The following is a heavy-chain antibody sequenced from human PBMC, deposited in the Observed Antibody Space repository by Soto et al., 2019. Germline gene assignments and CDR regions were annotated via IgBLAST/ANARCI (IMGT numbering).Heavy chain of an antibody. J-gene: IGHJ4*02. Sequence: PGESLKISCKGSGYSFTSYWIGWVLQMPGKGLEWMGIIYPGDSDTRYSPSFQGQVTISADKSISTAYLQWSSLKASDTAMYYCARGTVWKTFGEVIAIPYFDYWGQGTLVTVSS. D-gene: IGHD3-16*02. V-gene: IGHV5-51*01. CDR2: IYPGDSDT. CDR3: ARGTVWKTFGEVIAIPYFDY. CDR1: GYSFTSYW.